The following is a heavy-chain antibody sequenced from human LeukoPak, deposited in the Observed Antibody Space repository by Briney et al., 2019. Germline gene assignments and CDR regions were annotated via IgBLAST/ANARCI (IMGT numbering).Heavy chain of an antibody. CDR2: ISSSSSYI. D-gene: IGHD3-10*01. Sequence: GGSLRLSCAASGFTFSSYSMNWVRQAPGKGLEWVSSISSSSSYIYYADSVKGRFTISRDNAKNSLYLQMNSLRAEDTAVYYCARVGFAFDYYGSGSYYMPLWGHGTLVTVSS. CDR3: ARVGFAFDYYGSGSYYMPL. V-gene: IGHV3-21*01. CDR1: GFTFSSYS. J-gene: IGHJ4*01.